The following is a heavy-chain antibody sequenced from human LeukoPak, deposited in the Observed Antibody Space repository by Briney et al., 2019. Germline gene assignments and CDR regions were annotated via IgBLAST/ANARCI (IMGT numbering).Heavy chain of an antibody. Sequence: ASVKVSCKVSGYTLTELSMHWVRQAPGKGLEWMGGFDPEDGETICAQKFQGRVTMTEDTSTDTAYMELSSLRSEDTAVYYCATEVSPYYDFWSGYYMDVWGKGTTVTVSS. CDR1: GYTLTELS. J-gene: IGHJ6*03. V-gene: IGHV1-24*01. D-gene: IGHD3-3*01. CDR2: FDPEDGET. CDR3: ATEVSPYYDFWSGYYMDV.